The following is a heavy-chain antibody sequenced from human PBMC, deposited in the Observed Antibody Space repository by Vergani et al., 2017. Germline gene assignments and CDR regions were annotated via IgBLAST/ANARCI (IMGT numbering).Heavy chain of an antibody. CDR3: AKDTKDAIAAAGTGFDY. CDR1: GFTFSSYS. CDR2: ISSSSSYI. J-gene: IGHJ4*02. D-gene: IGHD6-13*01. Sequence: EVQLVESGGGLVKPGGSLRLSCAASGFTFSSYSMNWVRQAPGKGLEWVSSISSSSSYIYYADSVKGRFTISRDNAKNSLYLQMNSLRAEDTAVYYCAKDTKDAIAAAGTGFDYWGQGTLVTVSS. V-gene: IGHV3-21*01.